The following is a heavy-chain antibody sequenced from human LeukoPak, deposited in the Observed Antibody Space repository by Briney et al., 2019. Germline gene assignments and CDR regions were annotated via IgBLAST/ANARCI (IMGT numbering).Heavy chain of an antibody. D-gene: IGHD5-18*01. CDR1: GGSISSYY. CDR3: ARVQDTAMATIYYYYMDV. V-gene: IGHV4-59*01. CDR2: IYYSGST. J-gene: IGHJ6*03. Sequence: PSETLSLTCTVSGGSISSYYWSWIRQPPGKGLEWIGYIYYSGSTNYNPSLKSRVTISVDTSKNQFSLKLSSVTAADTAVYYCARVQDTAMATIYYYYMDVWGKGTTVTVSS.